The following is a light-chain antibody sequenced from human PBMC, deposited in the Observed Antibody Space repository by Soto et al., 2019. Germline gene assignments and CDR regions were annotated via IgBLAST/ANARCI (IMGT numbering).Light chain of an antibody. CDR2: DAS. Sequence: DIQMTQSPSSVSASVGDRVTITCRASQGISSGLTWYQQKPGKAPKLLIYDASSLQSGVPSRFSGSGSGTDFTLTIPSLQPEDFATYYCQQANSFPWTFGQGTKVEIK. V-gene: IGKV1-12*01. CDR3: QQANSFPWT. CDR1: QGISSG. J-gene: IGKJ1*01.